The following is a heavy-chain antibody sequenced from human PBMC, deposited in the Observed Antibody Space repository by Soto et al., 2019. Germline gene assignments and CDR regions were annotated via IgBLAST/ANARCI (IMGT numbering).Heavy chain of an antibody. CDR3: EKGAGDRLSVGMDV. D-gene: IGHD1-26*01. CDR2: ISYDGSNT. Sequence: QVQLVESGGGVAQPGWSLRLSGAASGFSISDYGMDWVRQAPGKGLEWVALISYDGSNTYYADSVKGRFTISRDNSKDTLFLQIAGLRREDTAVDYCEKGAGDRLSVGMDVWGQGTTVTVSS. CDR1: GFSISDYG. J-gene: IGHJ6*02. V-gene: IGHV3-30*18.